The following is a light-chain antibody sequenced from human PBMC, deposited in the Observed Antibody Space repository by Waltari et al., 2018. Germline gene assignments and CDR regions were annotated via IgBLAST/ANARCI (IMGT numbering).Light chain of an antibody. CDR1: QSVSSNY. Sequence: EIVLTQSPGTLSLSPGERATLSCRASQSVSSNYLAWYQQKPGQAPRPLISGASSRATGIPDRISGSGSGTDFTLTISRLEPEDFAVYYCQRYGRSRPTFGQGTKVEMK. CDR3: QRYGRSRPT. CDR2: GAS. J-gene: IGKJ1*01. V-gene: IGKV3-20*01.